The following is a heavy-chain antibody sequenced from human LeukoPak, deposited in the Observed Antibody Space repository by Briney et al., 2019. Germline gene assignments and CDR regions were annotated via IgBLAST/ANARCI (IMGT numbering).Heavy chain of an antibody. CDR1: GFSFRSYW. V-gene: IGHV3-48*04. Sequence: GGALGLSCAASGFSFRSYWMDWVRQAPGEGLEWVSYLTNSGRIIYSADSVKGRFTISRDNAKDSLYLQMNSLRAEDTAVYYCARGLRQMDYWGQGTLVTVSS. D-gene: IGHD4-17*01. CDR3: ARGLRQMDY. J-gene: IGHJ4*02. CDR2: LTNSGRII.